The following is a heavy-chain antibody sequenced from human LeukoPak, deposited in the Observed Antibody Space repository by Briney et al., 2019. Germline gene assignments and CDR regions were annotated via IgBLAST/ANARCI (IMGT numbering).Heavy chain of an antibody. J-gene: IGHJ4*02. D-gene: IGHD6-19*01. Sequence: PGGSLRLSCAASEFSISDYWLTWVRQAPGKGLEWVAVIWYDGSNKYYADSVKGRFTISRDNSKNTLYLQMNSLRAEDTAVYYCARDGWEYSSGWFDYWGQGTLVTVSS. CDR2: IWYDGSNK. CDR1: EFSISDYW. V-gene: IGHV3-33*08. CDR3: ARDGWEYSSGWFDY.